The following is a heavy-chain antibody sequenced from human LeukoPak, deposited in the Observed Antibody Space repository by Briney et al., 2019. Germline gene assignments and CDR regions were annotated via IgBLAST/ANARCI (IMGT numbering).Heavy chain of an antibody. CDR1: GFTFNNYG. V-gene: IGHV3-20*04. Sequence: PGGSLRLSCAASGFTFNNYGMSWVRHAPGKGLEWVSGINWNGGSTGYADSVKGRFTISRDNAKNSLYLQMNSLRAEDTALYYCARGGSIAAAGLDYWGQGTLVTVSS. CDR3: ARGGSIAAAGLDY. D-gene: IGHD6-13*01. J-gene: IGHJ4*02. CDR2: INWNGGST.